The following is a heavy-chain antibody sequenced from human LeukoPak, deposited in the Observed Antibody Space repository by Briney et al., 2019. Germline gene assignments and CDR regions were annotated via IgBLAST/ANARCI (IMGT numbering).Heavy chain of an antibody. J-gene: IGHJ6*02. CDR2: ISAYNGNT. Sequence: ASVKVSCKASGYTFTSYGISWVRQAPGQGLEWMGWISAYNGNTNYAQKLQGRVTMTTDTSTSTAYMELRSLRSDDTAVYYCAGSMYSGSSTFKPDYYYYGMDVWGQGTTVTVSS. D-gene: IGHD1-26*01. CDR1: GYTFTSYG. V-gene: IGHV1-18*01. CDR3: AGSMYSGSSTFKPDYYYYGMDV.